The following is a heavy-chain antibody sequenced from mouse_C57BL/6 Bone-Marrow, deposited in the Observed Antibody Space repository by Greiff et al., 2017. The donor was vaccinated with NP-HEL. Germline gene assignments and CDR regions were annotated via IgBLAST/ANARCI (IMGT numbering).Heavy chain of an antibody. V-gene: IGHV14-2*01. CDR2: IDPDDGET. CDR3: GGRYDGYYGGFAY. D-gene: IGHD2-3*01. J-gene: IGHJ3*01. CDR1: GFNFKDYY. Sequence: VQLQQPGAELVKPGASVKLSCTASGFNFKDYYMHWVKQRTEQGLEWIGRIDPDDGETKYAPKFQGKATITADTSSNTAYLQLSSLTSEDTAVYYCGGRYDGYYGGFAYWGQGTLVTVSA.